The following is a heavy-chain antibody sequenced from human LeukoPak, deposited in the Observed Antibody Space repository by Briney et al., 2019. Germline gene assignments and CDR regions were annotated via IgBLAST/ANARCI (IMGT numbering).Heavy chain of an antibody. J-gene: IGHJ4*02. CDR2: INPSGGSA. D-gene: IGHD2-2*01. CDR3: ARGGEDIVVVPAAILDY. CDR1: GYTSPSYY. V-gene: IGHV1-46*01. Sequence: GASVKVSCKASGYTSPSYYMNWVRQAPGQGLEWMGIINPSGGSASYAQKFQGGVTMTRDTSTSTVYMEPSSLGSEDTAVYYCARGGEDIVVVPAAILDYWGQGTLVTVSS.